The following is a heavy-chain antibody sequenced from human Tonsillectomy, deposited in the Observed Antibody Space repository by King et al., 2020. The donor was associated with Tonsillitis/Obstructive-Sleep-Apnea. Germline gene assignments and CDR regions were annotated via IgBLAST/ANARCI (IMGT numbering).Heavy chain of an antibody. V-gene: IGHV1-69*01. CDR2: IIPFFGTA. CDR1: GGTFSSYA. D-gene: IGHD3-3*01. Sequence: VQLVESGAEVKKPGSSVKVSCKASGGTFSSYAISWVRQAPGQGLEWMGGIIPFFGTANYAQKFQGRVTITADESTSTAYMELSSLRSEDTAVYYCASSSGDFWSGYYEEPFDYWGQGTLVTVSS. J-gene: IGHJ4*02. CDR3: ASSSGDFWSGYYEEPFDY.